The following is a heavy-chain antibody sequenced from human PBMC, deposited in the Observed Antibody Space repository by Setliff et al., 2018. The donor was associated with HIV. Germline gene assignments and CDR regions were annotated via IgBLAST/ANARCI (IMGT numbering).Heavy chain of an antibody. CDR3: ARHSDIAARRTYFDY. V-gene: IGHV4-4*09. J-gene: IGHJ4*02. CDR1: GGSISSYY. D-gene: IGHD6-6*01. CDR2: IYISGST. Sequence: PSETLSLTCTVSGGSISSYYWSWIRQSPGKGLEWIGYIYISGSTNYNPSLKSRVTISVDTSKNQFSLKLSSVTAADMAVYYCARHSDIAARRTYFDYWGQGTLVTVSS.